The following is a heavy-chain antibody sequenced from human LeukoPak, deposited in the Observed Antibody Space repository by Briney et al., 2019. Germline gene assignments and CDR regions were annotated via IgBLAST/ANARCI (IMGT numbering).Heavy chain of an antibody. CDR1: GFTFSSYA. D-gene: IGHD3-3*01. Sequence: GGSLRLSCAASGFTFSSYAMSWVRQAPGKGLEWVSGISGSGGSTYYADSVKGRFTISRDNSKNTLYLQMNSLRAEDTAVYYCAKDRSLSYYDFWSGYYQDYFDYWGQGTLVTVSS. CDR2: ISGSGGST. CDR3: AKDRSLSYYDFWSGYYQDYFDY. J-gene: IGHJ4*02. V-gene: IGHV3-23*01.